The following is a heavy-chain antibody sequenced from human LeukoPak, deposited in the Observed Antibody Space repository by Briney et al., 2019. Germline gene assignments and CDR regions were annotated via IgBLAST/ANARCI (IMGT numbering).Heavy chain of an antibody. Sequence: PGGSLRLSCAASGFTFSSYSMNWVRQAPGKGLEWVSSISSSSSYIYYADSVKGRFTISRDNAKNSLYLQMNSLRAEDTAVYYCARGLEGEYSYGPWGYYYYYYMDVWGKGTTVTVSS. J-gene: IGHJ6*03. D-gene: IGHD5-18*01. CDR2: ISSSSSYI. CDR3: ARGLEGEYSYGPWGYYYYYYMDV. V-gene: IGHV3-21*01. CDR1: GFTFSSYS.